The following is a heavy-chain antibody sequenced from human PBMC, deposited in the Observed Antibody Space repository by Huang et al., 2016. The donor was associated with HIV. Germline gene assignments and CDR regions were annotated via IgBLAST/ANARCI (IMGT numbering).Heavy chain of an antibody. V-gene: IGHV4-59*11. J-gene: IGHJ4*02. D-gene: IGHD3-3*01. CDR3: ARDHHDFWRGYRRMYFFDH. Sequence: QVQLQESGPGLVKPSETLSLTCTVSGGSISTHYWSWIRQPPGKGLEWIGSIDYSGNNNSSPPLKSRVTKLLGTAKNQFALMVNSVTAAETAMYYCARDHHDFWRGYRRMYFFDHWGQGTLVTVSS. CDR2: IDYSGNN. CDR1: GGSISTHY.